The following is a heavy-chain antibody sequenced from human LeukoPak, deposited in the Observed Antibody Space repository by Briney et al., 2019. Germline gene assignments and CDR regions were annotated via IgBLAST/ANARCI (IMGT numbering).Heavy chain of an antibody. V-gene: IGHV4-59*01. CDR3: ARGSVRNYDILTGYFDY. CDR1: GGSISSYY. CDR2: IYYSGST. J-gene: IGHJ4*02. D-gene: IGHD3-9*01. Sequence: PSETLSLTCTVSGGSISSYYWSWIRRPPGKGLEWIGYIYYSGSTNYNPSLKSRVTISVDTSKNQFSLKLSSVTAADTAVYYCARGSVRNYDILTGYFDYWGQGTLVTVSS.